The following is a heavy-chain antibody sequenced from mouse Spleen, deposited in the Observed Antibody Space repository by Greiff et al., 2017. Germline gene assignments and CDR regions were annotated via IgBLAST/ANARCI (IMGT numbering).Heavy chain of an antibody. CDR1: GYSFTDYN. J-gene: IGHJ2*01. V-gene: IGHV1-39*01. D-gene: IGHD1-2*01. CDR2: INPNYGTT. Sequence: EVQLQQSGPELVKPGASVKISCKASGYSFTDYNMNWVKQSNGKSLEGIGVINPNYGTTSYNQNFKAKATLPLAQSSGQAYMQLNSLTSEDSAVYYCARGLRLLDSWGQGTPLTVSS. CDR3: ARGLRLLDS.